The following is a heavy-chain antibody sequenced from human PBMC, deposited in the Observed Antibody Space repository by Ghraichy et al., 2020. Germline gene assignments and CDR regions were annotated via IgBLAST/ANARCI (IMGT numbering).Heavy chain of an antibody. CDR2: INAGNGNT. CDR3: AREGVGYDSSSSNFDY. Sequence: ASVKVSCKASGYTFTSYAMHWVRQAPGQRLEWMGWINAGNGNTKYSQKFQGRVTITRDTSASTAYMELSSLRSEDTAVYYCAREGVGYDSSSSNFDYWGQGTLVTVSS. V-gene: IGHV1-3*01. D-gene: IGHD6-6*01. CDR1: GYTFTSYA. J-gene: IGHJ4*02.